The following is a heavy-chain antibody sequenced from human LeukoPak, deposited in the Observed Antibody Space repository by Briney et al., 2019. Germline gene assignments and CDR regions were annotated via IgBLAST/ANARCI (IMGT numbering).Heavy chain of an antibody. D-gene: IGHD2-2*02. Sequence: ASVKVSCKASGYTFTSYGISWVRQAPGQGLEWMGWISAYNGNTNYAQKLQGRVTMTTDTSTSTAYMVLRSLRSDDTAVYYCAKDRGAKYTKYYFDYWGQGTLVTVSS. CDR3: AKDRGAKYTKYYFDY. CDR2: ISAYNGNT. J-gene: IGHJ4*02. V-gene: IGHV1-18*01. CDR1: GYTFTSYG.